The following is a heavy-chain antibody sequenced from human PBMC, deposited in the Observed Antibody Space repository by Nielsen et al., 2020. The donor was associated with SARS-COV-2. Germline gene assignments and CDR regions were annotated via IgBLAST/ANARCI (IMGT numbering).Heavy chain of an antibody. CDR1: GFTFADYA. Sequence: SLKISCVGSGFTFADYAMHWVRQAPGKGLEWVSGISWNSVSIDYADSVKGRFTISRDNAKNTLYLQMNSLRAEDTAVYYCAREMGGSSRHFDYWGQGTLVTVSS. D-gene: IGHD6-13*01. CDR2: ISWNSVSI. CDR3: AREMGGSSRHFDY. V-gene: IGHV3-9*01. J-gene: IGHJ4*02.